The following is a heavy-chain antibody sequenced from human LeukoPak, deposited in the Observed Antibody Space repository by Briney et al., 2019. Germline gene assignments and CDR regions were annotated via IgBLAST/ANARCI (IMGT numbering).Heavy chain of an antibody. V-gene: IGHV4-59*01. J-gene: IGHJ6*04. CDR2: IYYSGST. Sequence: GSLRLSCAASGFTFNSYWMHWVRQVPGKGLVWIGYIYYSGSTNYNPSLKSRVTISVDTSKNQFSLKLSSVTAADTAVYYCARRGYYYGMDVWGKGTTVTVSS. CDR3: ARRGYYYGMDV. CDR1: GFTFNSYW.